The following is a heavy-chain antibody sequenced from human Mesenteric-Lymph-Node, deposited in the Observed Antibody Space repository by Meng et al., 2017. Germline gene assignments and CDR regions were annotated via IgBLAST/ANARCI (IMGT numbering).Heavy chain of an antibody. CDR2: INHSGST. Sequence: QVQLKPVGAGLLKASETLTPTCAVYGGSVSGYYWSWIRQPPGKGLEWIGEINHSGSTNYTPSLKSRVTISVDKSETQFSLKLSSVTAAETAVYYCAGGAHYSWHSWGQGTLVTVSS. J-gene: IGHJ4*02. D-gene: IGHD2-15*01. CDR1: GGSVSGYY. CDR3: AGGAHYSWHS. V-gene: IGHV4-34*01.